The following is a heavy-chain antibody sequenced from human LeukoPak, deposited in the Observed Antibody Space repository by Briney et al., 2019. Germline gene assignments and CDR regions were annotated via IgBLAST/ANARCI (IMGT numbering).Heavy chain of an antibody. CDR3: ARAVGPFDF. CDR1: GFTFSSYA. Sequence: GGSLRLSCAASGFTFSSYAMSWVRQAPGKGLECISYIGSSTSNIYYADSVKGRFTISRDNSKNTLNLQMNSLRVEDTAVYYCARAVGPFDFWGQGTIVIVSS. CDR2: IGSSTSNI. J-gene: IGHJ3*01. V-gene: IGHV3-48*01.